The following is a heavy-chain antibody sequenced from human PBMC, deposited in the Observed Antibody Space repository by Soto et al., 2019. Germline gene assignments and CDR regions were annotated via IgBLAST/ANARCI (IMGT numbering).Heavy chain of an antibody. J-gene: IGHJ4*01. D-gene: IGHD1-26*01. CDR1: GDSVSSNSAG. Sequence: PSQTLSLTCAITGDSVSSNSAGWSWVRQSPSRGLEWLERTYYRSKWYYEYAVSVRGRITINPDTSKNQYSLQLNSVTPEDTAVYFCARGEQYSGRIFDYWGQGTLVTVSS. V-gene: IGHV6-1*01. CDR3: ARGEQYSGRIFDY. CDR2: TYYRSKWYY.